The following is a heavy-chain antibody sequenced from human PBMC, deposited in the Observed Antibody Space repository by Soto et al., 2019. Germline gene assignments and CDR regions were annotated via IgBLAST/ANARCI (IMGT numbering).Heavy chain of an antibody. V-gene: IGHV1-69*13. CDR1: GGTFSSYA. J-gene: IGHJ3*02. CDR2: IIPIFGTA. D-gene: IGHD4-17*01. Sequence: ASVKVSCKASGGTFSSYAISWVRQAPGQGLEWMGGIIPIFGTANYAQKFQGRVTITADESTSTAYMELSSLRSEDTAVYYCARSHLPTVVTGYSAFDIWGQGTMVTVSS. CDR3: ARSHLPTVVTGYSAFDI.